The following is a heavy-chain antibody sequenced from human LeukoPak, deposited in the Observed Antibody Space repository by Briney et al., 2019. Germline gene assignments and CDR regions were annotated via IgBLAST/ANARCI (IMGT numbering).Heavy chain of an antibody. Sequence: ASVKVSCKASGYTFTSYYMHWVRQAPGQGLEWMGWINCYNGNTKYAENVQGRVTMTTDTSTSTALMELRSLRSDDTAVYFCARDPHYDILTDPGDIWGQGTMVTVSS. D-gene: IGHD3-9*01. CDR1: GYTFTSYY. J-gene: IGHJ3*02. V-gene: IGHV1-18*04. CDR3: ARDPHYDILTDPGDI. CDR2: INCYNGNT.